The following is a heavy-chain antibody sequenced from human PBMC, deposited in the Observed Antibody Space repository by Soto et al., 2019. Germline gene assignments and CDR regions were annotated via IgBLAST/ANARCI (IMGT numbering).Heavy chain of an antibody. V-gene: IGHV5-51*01. CDR3: ARHGHYGSGSYYKSYYSYGMDV. D-gene: IGHD3-10*01. CDR2: IYPGDSDT. Sequence: GESLKISCKGSGYSFTSYWIGWVRQMPGKGLEWMGIIYPGDSDTRYSPSFQGQVTISADKSISTAYLQWSSLKASDTAMYYCARHGHYGSGSYYKSYYSYGMDVWGQGTTVTVSS. CDR1: GYSFTSYW. J-gene: IGHJ6*02.